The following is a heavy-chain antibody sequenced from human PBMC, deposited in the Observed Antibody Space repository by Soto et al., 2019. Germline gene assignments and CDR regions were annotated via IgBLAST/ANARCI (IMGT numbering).Heavy chain of an antibody. J-gene: IGHJ5*02. D-gene: IGHD3-9*01. Sequence: QITLKESGPTLVKPTQTLTLTCTFSGFSLSTSGVGVGWIRQPPGKALEWLALIYWDDDKRYSPSLKSRLTITKDTTKNQVVITMTNMDPVDTATYYCAHSSTSIGISKLRYVDWLLPFDPWGQGTLVTVSS. CDR3: AHSSTSIGISKLRYVDWLLPFDP. V-gene: IGHV2-5*02. CDR1: GFSLSTSGVG. CDR2: IYWDDDK.